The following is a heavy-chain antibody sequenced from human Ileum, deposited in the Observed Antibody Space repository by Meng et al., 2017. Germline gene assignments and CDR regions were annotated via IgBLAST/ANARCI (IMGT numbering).Heavy chain of an antibody. CDR1: GFTFSSYA. CDR3: AREKSRYYYYYGMDV. V-gene: IGHV3-30*04. Sequence: GESLKISCAASGFTFSSYAMHWVRQAPGKGLEWVAVISYDGSNKYYADSVKGRFTISRDNSKNTLYLQMNSLRAEDTAVYYCAREKSRYYYYYGMDVWGQGTTVTVSS. CDR2: ISYDGSNK. J-gene: IGHJ6*02.